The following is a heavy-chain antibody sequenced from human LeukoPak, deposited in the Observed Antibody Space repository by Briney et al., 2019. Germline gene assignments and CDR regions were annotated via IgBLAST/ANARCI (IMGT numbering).Heavy chain of an antibody. J-gene: IGHJ6*03. D-gene: IGHD6-13*01. CDR2: ISGSGGST. Sequence: GSLRLSCAASGFTFSSYAMSWVRQAPGKGLEWGSAISGSGGSTYYADSVKGRFTISRDNSKNTLYLQMNSLRAEDTAVYYCAKAKAAASYYYYMDVWGKGTTVTVSS. V-gene: IGHV3-23*01. CDR1: GFTFSSYA. CDR3: AKAKAAASYYYYMDV.